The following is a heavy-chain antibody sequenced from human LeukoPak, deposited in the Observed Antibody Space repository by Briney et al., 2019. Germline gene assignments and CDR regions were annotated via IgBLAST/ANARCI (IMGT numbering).Heavy chain of an antibody. CDR3: ARGIQPPKYYGSGSDTFDI. CDR1: GFTFSTTA. V-gene: IGHV3-23*01. D-gene: IGHD3-10*01. CDR2: ISGSGDNTVMSGSVENT. Sequence: GGSLRLSCAASGFTFSTTAMGWVRQAPGKGLEWLSVISGSGDNTVMSGSVENTYYADSVKGRFTISRDNSKNTVYLQMNSLRTEDTSVYYCARGIQPPKYYGSGSDTFDIWGQGTMVTVSS. J-gene: IGHJ3*02.